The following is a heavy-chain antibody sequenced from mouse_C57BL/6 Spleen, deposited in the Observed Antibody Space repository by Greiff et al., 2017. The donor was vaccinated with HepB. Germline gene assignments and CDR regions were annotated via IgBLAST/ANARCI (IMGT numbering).Heavy chain of an antibody. CDR3: TREGYSFYAMDY. CDR2: ISSGGDYI. J-gene: IGHJ4*01. V-gene: IGHV5-9-1*02. CDR1: GFTFSSYA. D-gene: IGHD3-1*01. Sequence: DVMLVESGEGLVKPGGSLKLSCAASGFTFSSYAMPWVRQTPEKRLEWVAYISSGGDYIYYADTVKGRFTISRDNARNTLYLQMSSLKSEDTAMYYCTREGYSFYAMDYWGQGTSVTVSS.